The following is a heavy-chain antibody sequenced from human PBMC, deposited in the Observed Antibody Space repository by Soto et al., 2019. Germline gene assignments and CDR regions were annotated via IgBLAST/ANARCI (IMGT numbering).Heavy chain of an antibody. CDR1: GYTFTSYG. Sequence: ASVKVSCKASGYTFTSYGISWVRQAPGQGLEWMGWISAYNGNTNYAQKLQGRVTMTTDTSTSTAYMELRSLRSDDTAVYYCARGYYDYIWGSYRPEGTNYFDYWGQGTLVTVSS. CDR2: ISAYNGNT. CDR3: ARGYYDYIWGSYRPEGTNYFDY. D-gene: IGHD3-16*02. V-gene: IGHV1-18*01. J-gene: IGHJ4*02.